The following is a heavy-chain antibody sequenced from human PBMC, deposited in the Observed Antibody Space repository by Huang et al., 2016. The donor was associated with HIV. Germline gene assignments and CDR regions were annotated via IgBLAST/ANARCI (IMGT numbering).Heavy chain of an antibody. Sequence: QLLLQESGPGLVKPSEALALTCAVSGGSIRRSVYHWCWFRQPPGKGLAWSGGMYWQRSTHYSPSLKSAVTIAVDTAKNLFFLNLTSMTAADTAVYYCARHREGPVAYYSGWGSHLNYMDVWGRGRTVVVSS. J-gene: IGHJ6*03. V-gene: IGHV4-39*01. CDR2: MYWQRST. CDR3: ARHREGPVAYYSGWGSHLNYMDV. CDR1: GGSIRRSVYH. D-gene: IGHD3-10*01.